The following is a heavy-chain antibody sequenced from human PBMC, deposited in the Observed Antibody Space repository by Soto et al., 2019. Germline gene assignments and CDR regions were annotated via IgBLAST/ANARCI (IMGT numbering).Heavy chain of an antibody. CDR3: ASSTNAGNYGMDV. Sequence: GESLKMSCNGSGYSFTIYWISWVVQMPGKGLEWMGRIDPSDSYTNYSPSFQGHVTISADKSISTAYLQWSSLKASDTAMYYCASSTNAGNYGMDVWGQGTTVTVSS. CDR1: GYSFTIYW. D-gene: IGHD2-8*01. CDR2: IDPSDSYT. J-gene: IGHJ6*02. V-gene: IGHV5-10-1*01.